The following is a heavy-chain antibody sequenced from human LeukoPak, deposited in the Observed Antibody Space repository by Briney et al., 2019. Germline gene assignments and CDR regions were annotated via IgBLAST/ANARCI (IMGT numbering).Heavy chain of an antibody. V-gene: IGHV3-30*02. J-gene: IGHJ3*02. CDR1: GFTFSDYG. Sequence: GGSLRLSCAASGFTFSDYGIHWVRQAPGKGLEWVAFIRYDGSNKYYADSVKGRFTISRDSFKNTLYLQMNSLRPEDTAVYYCAKEGDYYGSGSYRDGFDIWGQGTRATVSS. CDR2: IRYDGSNK. D-gene: IGHD3-10*01. CDR3: AKEGDYYGSGSYRDGFDI.